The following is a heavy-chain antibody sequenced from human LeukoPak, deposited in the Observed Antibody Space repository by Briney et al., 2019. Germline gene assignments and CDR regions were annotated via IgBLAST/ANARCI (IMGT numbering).Heavy chain of an antibody. V-gene: IGHV1-69*05. CDR3: ARDSRSAARSVWWFDP. D-gene: IGHD2-2*01. CDR1: GGTFSSYA. Sequence: GASVKVSCKAFGGTFSSYAISWVRQAPGQGLEWMGGIIPIFGTANYAQKFQGRVTITTDESTSTAYMELSSLRSEDTAVYYCARDSRSAARSVWWFDPWGQGTLVTVSS. CDR2: IIPIFGTA. J-gene: IGHJ5*02.